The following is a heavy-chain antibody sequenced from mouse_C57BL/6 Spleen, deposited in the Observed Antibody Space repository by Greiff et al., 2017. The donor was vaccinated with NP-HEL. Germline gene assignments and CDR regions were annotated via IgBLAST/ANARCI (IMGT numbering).Heavy chain of an antibody. V-gene: IGHV1-80*01. J-gene: IGHJ2*01. D-gene: IGHD1-1*01. CDR2: IYPGDGDT. CDR3: ARLNTTVAYFDY. Sequence: QVQLQQSGAELVKPGASVKISCKASGYAFSSYWMNWVKQRPGKGLEWIGQIYPGDGDTNYNGKFKGKATLTADKSSSTAYMQLGSLTSEDSAVYFCARLNTTVAYFDYWGQGTTLTVSS. CDR1: GYAFSSYW.